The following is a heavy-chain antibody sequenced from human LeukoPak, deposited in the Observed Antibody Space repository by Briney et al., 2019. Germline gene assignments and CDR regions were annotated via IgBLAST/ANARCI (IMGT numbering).Heavy chain of an antibody. J-gene: IGHJ3*02. CDR2: INPNSGGT. Sequence: ASVKVSCKASGYTFTGYYMHWVRQAPGQGLEWMGWINPNSGGTNYAQKFQGWVTMTRDTSISTAYMELSRLRSDDTAVYYCASVTVWDPAAFDIWGQGTMVTVSS. D-gene: IGHD2-8*01. V-gene: IGHV1-2*04. CDR3: ASVTVWDPAAFDI. CDR1: GYTFTGYY.